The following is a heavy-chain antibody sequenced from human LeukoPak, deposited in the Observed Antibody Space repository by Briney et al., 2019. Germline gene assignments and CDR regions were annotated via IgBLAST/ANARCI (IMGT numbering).Heavy chain of an antibody. V-gene: IGHV1-2*02. J-gene: IGHJ3*02. CDR2: INPNSGGT. D-gene: IGHD1-1*01. CDR1: GYTFTGYY. CDR3: ASEPYNWNDLCVTCAFDI. Sequence: GASVKVSCKASGYTFTGYYMHWVRQAPGQGLEWMGWINPNSGGTNYAQKFQGRVTMTRDTSISTAYMELSRLRSDDTAVYYCASEPYNWNDLCVTCAFDIWGQGTMVTVSS.